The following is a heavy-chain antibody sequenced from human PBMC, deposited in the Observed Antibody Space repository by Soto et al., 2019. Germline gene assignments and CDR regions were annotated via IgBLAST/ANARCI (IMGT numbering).Heavy chain of an antibody. V-gene: IGHV4-39*01. CDR2: INYSGNT. D-gene: IGHD2-2*01. CDR1: GGYISSGDYY. Sequence: PSVTMSVTCTVAGGYISSGDYYWGWINKSPGKGLEWIGSINYSGNTYYNPSLTGRVTISVDTSQSQFSMKLTSMTAADTAVYFCVRLPGYCSGTSCYGYYVMDVWGQGTTVTVSS. CDR3: VRLPGYCSGTSCYGYYVMDV. J-gene: IGHJ6*02.